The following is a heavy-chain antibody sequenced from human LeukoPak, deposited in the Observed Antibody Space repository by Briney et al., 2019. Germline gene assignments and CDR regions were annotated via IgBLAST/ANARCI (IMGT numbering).Heavy chain of an antibody. D-gene: IGHD3-10*01. V-gene: IGHV4-39*01. CDR1: GGSVTSGGFY. Sequence: SETLSLTCSVSGGSVTSGGFYWGWLRQPPGKGPEWIVTIYYTGSTYYNPSLQSRVTISIDTSKNQFSLRLTSVTATDTAVYHCARHSGSGSLSRPFDPWGQGTLVTASS. CDR3: ARHSGSGSLSRPFDP. J-gene: IGHJ5*02. CDR2: IYYTGST.